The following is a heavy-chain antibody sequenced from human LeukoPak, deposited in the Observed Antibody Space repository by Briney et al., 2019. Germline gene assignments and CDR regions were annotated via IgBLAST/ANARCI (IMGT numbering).Heavy chain of an antibody. CDR2: IGGSGGSI. D-gene: IGHD6-19*01. CDR1: GFTFSSYA. J-gene: IGHJ3*02. V-gene: IGHV3-23*01. Sequence: GGSLRLSCAASGFTFSSYAMSWVRQAPGKGLEWVSGIGGSGGSIYYVDSVKGRFTISRDNSKNTLYLQMNSLRAEDTAVYYCAKDKAEAGTEALDIWGQGTMVTVSP. CDR3: AKDKAEAGTEALDI.